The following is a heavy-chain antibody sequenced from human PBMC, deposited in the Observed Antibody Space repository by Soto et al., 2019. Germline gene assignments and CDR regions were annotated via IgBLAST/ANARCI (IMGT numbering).Heavy chain of an antibody. CDR2: INHSGST. V-gene: IGHV4-34*01. CDR1: GGSFSGYY. J-gene: IGHJ5*02. CDR3: ARVPDR. D-gene: IGHD2-2*01. Sequence: SETLSLTCAVYGGSFSGYYWSWIRQPPGKGLEWIGEINHSGSTNYNPSLKSRVTISVDTSKNQFSLKLSSVTAADTAVYYCARVPDRWGQGTLVTVSP.